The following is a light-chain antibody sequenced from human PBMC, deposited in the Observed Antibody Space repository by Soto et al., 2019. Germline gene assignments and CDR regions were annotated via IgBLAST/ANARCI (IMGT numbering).Light chain of an antibody. Sequence: EIVLTQSPGTLSLSPGERATLSCRASQSVSSSYLAWYQQKPGQAPRLLIYGASSRATGIPVRFSGSGSGTDFTLTISRLEPEDFAVYYCQQYGSSPYTFGRGTKLELK. CDR2: GAS. CDR3: QQYGSSPYT. CDR1: QSVSSSY. V-gene: IGKV3-20*01. J-gene: IGKJ2*01.